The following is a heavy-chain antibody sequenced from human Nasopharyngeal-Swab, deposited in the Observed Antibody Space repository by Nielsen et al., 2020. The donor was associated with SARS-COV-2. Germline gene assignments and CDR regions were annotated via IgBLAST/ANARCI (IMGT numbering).Heavy chain of an antibody. V-gene: IGHV3-23*03. Sequence: GESLKISCAASGCTVSSYAMTWVRQAPGKGLEWVSVIYSGGTTTFYADSVKGRFTISRDDSKNTVYLQMNSLRAEDTAIYYCAKSQGWLQWGNWGQGTLVTVSS. CDR1: GCTVSSYA. D-gene: IGHD5-24*01. CDR2: IYSGGTTT. J-gene: IGHJ4*02. CDR3: AKSQGWLQWGN.